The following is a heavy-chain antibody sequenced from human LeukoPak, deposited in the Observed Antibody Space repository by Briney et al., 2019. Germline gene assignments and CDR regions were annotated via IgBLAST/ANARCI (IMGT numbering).Heavy chain of an antibody. CDR3: AREINYYDSSGYYHTFDY. V-gene: IGHV1-46*01. CDR2: INPSGGST. D-gene: IGHD3-22*01. J-gene: IGHJ4*02. CDR1: GYTITSYY. Sequence: ASVKVSCKASGYTITSYYMHWVRQAPGQGLEWMGIINPSGGSTSYAQKFQGRVTMTRDTSTSTVYMELSSLRSEDTAVYYCAREINYYDSSGYYHTFDYWGQGTLVTVSS.